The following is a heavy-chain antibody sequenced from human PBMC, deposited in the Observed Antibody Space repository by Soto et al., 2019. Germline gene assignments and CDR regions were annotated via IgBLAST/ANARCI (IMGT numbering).Heavy chain of an antibody. CDR2: IYYSGST. Sequence: PSETLSLTCTVSGGSISSYYWSWIRQPPGKGLEWIGYIYYSGSTNYNPSLKSRVTISVDTSKNQFSLKLSSVTAADTAVYYCAINSPDFDWLSQFDYWGLGTLVT. CDR3: AINSPDFDWLSQFDY. CDR1: GGSISSYY. D-gene: IGHD3-9*01. J-gene: IGHJ4*02. V-gene: IGHV4-59*08.